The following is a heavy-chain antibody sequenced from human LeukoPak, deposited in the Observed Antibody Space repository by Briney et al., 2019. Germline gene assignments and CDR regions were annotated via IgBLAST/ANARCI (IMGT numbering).Heavy chain of an antibody. CDR3: ARDWGRSSSTYNWFDP. V-gene: IGHV4-39*07. J-gene: IGHJ5*02. D-gene: IGHD6-13*01. Sequence: SETLSLTCTVSGGSISSSSYCWGWLRQPPGKGLEWIGSIYYSGSTYYNPSLKSRVTISVDTSKNQFSLKPSSVTAADTAVYYCARDWGRSSSTYNWFDPWGQGTLVTVSS. CDR1: GGSISSSSYC. CDR2: IYYSGST.